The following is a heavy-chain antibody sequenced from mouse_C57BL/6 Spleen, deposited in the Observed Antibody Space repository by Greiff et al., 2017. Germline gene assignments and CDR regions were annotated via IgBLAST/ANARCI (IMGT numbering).Heavy chain of an antibody. V-gene: IGHV1-82*01. J-gene: IGHJ1*03. D-gene: IGHD3-1*01. Sequence: QVQLQQPGPELVKPGASVKISCKASGYAFSSSWMNWVKQRPGKGLEWIGRIYPGDGDTNYNGKFKGKATLTADKSSSTAYMQLSSLTSEDSAVYFCARSRVYGAYFDVWGTGTTVTVSS. CDR1: GYAFSSSW. CDR2: IYPGDGDT. CDR3: ARSRVYGAYFDV.